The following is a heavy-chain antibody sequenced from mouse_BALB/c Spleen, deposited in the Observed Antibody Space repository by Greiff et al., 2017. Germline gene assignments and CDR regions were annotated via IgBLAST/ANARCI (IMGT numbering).Heavy chain of an antibody. CDR2: ISSGGSYT. J-gene: IGHJ3*01. CDR1: GFTFSSYA. CDR3: AREDSFAY. Sequence: EVKLMESGGGLVKPGGSLKLSCAASGFTFSSYAMSWVRQSPEKRLEWVAEISSGGSYTYYPDTVTGRFTISRDNAKNTLYLEMSSLRSEDTAMYYCAREDSFAYWGQGTLVTVSA. V-gene: IGHV5-9-4*01.